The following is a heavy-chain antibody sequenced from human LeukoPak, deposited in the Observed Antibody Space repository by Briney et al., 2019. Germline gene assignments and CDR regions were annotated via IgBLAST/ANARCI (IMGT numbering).Heavy chain of an antibody. CDR2: IYYSGSS. CDR1: GGSISGYY. J-gene: IGHJ4*02. CDR3: ARAVHDSSGYYYGRFDF. D-gene: IGHD3-22*01. V-gene: IGHV4-59*12. Sequence: SETLSLTCTVSGGSISGYYWTWIRQPPGKGLEWIGYIYYSGSSNYNPSLMSRATLSVDTSKNQFSLRLNSMTATDTAVYFCARAVHDSSGYYYGRFDFWGQGSLVTVSS.